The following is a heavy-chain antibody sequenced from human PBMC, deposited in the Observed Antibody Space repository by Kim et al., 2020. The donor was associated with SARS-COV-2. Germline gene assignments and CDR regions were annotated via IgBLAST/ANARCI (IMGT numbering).Heavy chain of an antibody. Sequence: SRVTISVDTSKNQFSLKLSSVTAADTAVYYCARGGYSYGRYYYYYYGMDVWGQGTTVTVSS. V-gene: IGHV4-34*01. D-gene: IGHD5-18*01. J-gene: IGHJ6*02. CDR3: ARGGYSYGRYYYYYYGMDV.